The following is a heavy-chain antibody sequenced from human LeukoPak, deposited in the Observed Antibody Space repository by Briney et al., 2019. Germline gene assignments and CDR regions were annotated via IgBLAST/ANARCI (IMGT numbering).Heavy chain of an antibody. J-gene: IGHJ4*02. Sequence: PGESLRLSCAASGFTVSSNYMGWVRQAPGKGLEWVSVIYSGGSTYYADSVKGRFTISRDNSKNTLYLQMNSLRAEDTAVYYCARHTMVRGVINYWGQGTLVTVSS. D-gene: IGHD3-10*01. CDR1: GFTVSSNY. CDR2: IYSGGST. CDR3: ARHTMVRGVINY. V-gene: IGHV3-53*01.